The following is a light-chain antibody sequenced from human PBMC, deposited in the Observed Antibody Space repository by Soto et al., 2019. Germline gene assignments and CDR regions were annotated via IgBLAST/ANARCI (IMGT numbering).Light chain of an antibody. V-gene: IGLV2-23*02. J-gene: IGLJ3*02. CDR3: CSSIASPNWV. Sequence: QSVLTQPASVSGSPGQSITISCTGTSSDVGSCNCVSWYQQHPGKAPTLMIYEVNKRPSGVSNRFSGSKSGNTASLTISGLQAEDEADYYCCSSIASPNWVFGGGPKLTVL. CDR2: EVN. CDR1: SSDVGSCNC.